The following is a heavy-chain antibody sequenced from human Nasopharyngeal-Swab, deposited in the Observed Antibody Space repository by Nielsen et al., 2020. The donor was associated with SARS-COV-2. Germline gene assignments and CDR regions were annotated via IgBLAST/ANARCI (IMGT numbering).Heavy chain of an antibody. CDR2: IYSGGST. D-gene: IGHD3-22*01. CDR3: ARYDDYYDSSGYAY. V-gene: IGHV3-53*01. Sequence: GESLKISCAASGFTISSNYINWVRQAPGKGLEWVSLIYSGGSTYYADSVKGRFTISRDNSKNTLYLQMNSLRAEDTAVYYCARYDDYYDSSGYAYWGQGTLVTVSS. J-gene: IGHJ4*02. CDR1: GFTISSNY.